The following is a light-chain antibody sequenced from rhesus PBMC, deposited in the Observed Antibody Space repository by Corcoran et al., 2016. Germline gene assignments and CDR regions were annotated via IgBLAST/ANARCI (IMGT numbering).Light chain of an antibody. CDR3: QQCNNWPLT. V-gene: IGKV3-42*03. J-gene: IGKJ4*01. CDR2: GSS. Sequence: DIVMTQSPATLSLSPGERATLSCRASQSVGSNLAWYQQKPGQAPSLLIYGSSRRATGIPDSFSGSGSGTDFTLTISRLGPEDFAVYYCQQCNNWPLTFGGGTKVEI. CDR1: QSVGSN.